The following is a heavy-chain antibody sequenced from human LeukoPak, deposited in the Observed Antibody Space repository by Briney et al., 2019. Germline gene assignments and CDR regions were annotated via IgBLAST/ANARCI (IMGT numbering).Heavy chain of an antibody. Sequence: PGGSLSLSCAASGLTFRNYWMNWVRQAPGNGLEWVANIQADGREKVCVDSVKGRFTISRDNAKNSLYLQMNSLIVEDTALYYCARGGESRSILHHWGQGTLVTVSS. V-gene: IGHV3-7*04. CDR2: IQADGREK. CDR1: GLTFRNYW. J-gene: IGHJ5*02. D-gene: IGHD3-16*01. CDR3: ARGGESRSILHH.